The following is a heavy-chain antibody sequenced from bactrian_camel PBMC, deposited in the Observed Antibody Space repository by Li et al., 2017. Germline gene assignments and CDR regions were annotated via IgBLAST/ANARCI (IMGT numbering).Heavy chain of an antibody. CDR1: GFIHPNYC. CDR3: VALAWGFNY. CDR2: IYGDGDT. D-gene: IGHD1*01. J-gene: IGHJ4*01. V-gene: IGHV3S53*01. Sequence: HVQLVESGGGSVQAGGSLRLSCQVSGFIHPNYCMAWFRQAPGKERTGVTLIYGDGDTKYADDVKGRFTISRANTMNTAYLQMDSLKSEDTAQYYCVALAWGFNYWGQGTQVTVS.